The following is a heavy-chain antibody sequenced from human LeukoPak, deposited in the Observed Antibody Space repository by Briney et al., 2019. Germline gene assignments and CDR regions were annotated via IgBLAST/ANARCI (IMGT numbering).Heavy chain of an antibody. J-gene: IGHJ4*02. V-gene: IGHV4-39*07. CDR1: GGSISSSSYY. CDR2: IYYSGST. D-gene: IGHD3-10*01. CDR3: ARDSKYGSGSH. Sequence: SETLSLTCTVSGGSISSSSYYWGWIRQPPGKGLEWIGSIYYSGSTYYNPSLKSRVTISVDTSKNQFSLKLSSVTAADTAVYYCARDSKYGSGSHWGQGTLVTVSS.